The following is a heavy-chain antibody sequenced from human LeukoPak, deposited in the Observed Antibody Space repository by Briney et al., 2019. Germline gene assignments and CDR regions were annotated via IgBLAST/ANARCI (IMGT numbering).Heavy chain of an antibody. CDR3: AKYGSGWALYYYYYMDV. D-gene: IGHD6-19*01. CDR1: GFTLTNYA. CDR2: LSGSGSKT. J-gene: IGHJ6*03. Sequence: GGSLRLSCAASGFTLTNYAMSWVRQAPGKGLEWVSGLSGSGSKTYYADSVKGRFTVSRDNSKNTLYLQMNSLRAEDTAVYYCAKYGSGWALYYYYYMDVWGKGTTVTVSS. V-gene: IGHV3-23*01.